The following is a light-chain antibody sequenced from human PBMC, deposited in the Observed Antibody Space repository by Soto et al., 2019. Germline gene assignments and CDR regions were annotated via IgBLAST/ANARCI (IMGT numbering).Light chain of an antibody. V-gene: IGLV2-14*01. CDR2: DDS. CDR3: RSYTSSSTLDV. J-gene: IGLJ1*01. CDR1: SSDVGGYNY. Sequence: QSALTQPASVSGSPGQSITISCTGTSSDVGGYNYVSWYQQPPGKAPKLMIYDDSNRPSGVSNRFSGSKSGNTASLTISGLQAEDEADYYCRSYTSSSTLDVFGTGTKVTVL.